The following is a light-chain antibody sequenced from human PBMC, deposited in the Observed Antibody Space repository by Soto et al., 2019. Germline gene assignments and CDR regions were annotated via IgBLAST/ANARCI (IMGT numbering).Light chain of an antibody. CDR3: QLRSSWRDLT. Sequence: EIVLTQSPATLSLSPGERATLSCRASQSINLYLAWYQQKPGQAPRLLIYDASSRAIGIPVRFSGSGSGTDFPLTIINLQPEDFEVYYCQLRSSWRDLTFGGGTKVEIK. CDR1: QSINLY. CDR2: DAS. V-gene: IGKV3-11*01. J-gene: IGKJ4*01.